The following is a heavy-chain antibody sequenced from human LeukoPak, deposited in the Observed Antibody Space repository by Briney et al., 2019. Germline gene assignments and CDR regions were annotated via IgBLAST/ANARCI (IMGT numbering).Heavy chain of an antibody. Sequence: SETLSLTCTVSGGSISSYYWSWIRQPPGKGLEWIAYIHYSGDANYNPSLKSRVTISVDTSKNQFSLKLTSVTAADTAVYYCARVDIVARRPNWFDPWGQGTLVTVSS. D-gene: IGHD5-12*01. J-gene: IGHJ5*02. V-gene: IGHV4-59*08. CDR2: IHYSGDA. CDR1: GGSISSYY. CDR3: ARVDIVARRPNWFDP.